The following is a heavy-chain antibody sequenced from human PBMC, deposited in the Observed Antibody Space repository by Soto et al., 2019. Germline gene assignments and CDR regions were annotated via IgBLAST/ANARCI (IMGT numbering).Heavy chain of an antibody. CDR2: VSGRGGTT. V-gene: IGHV3-23*01. Sequence: EVQLLESGGGLVQPGGSLRLSCAASGFTFSNFAMSWVRQAPGKGLEWVSTVSGRGGTTYYTDSVKGRFTISRDNSKGRLYLEMSSLRAEYSAIYYCATGGLPWGQGTLVNVSS. J-gene: IGHJ4*02. D-gene: IGHD4-17*01. CDR1: GFTFSNFA. CDR3: ATGGLP.